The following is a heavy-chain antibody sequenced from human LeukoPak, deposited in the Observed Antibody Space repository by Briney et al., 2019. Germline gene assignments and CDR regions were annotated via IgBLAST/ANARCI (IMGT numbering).Heavy chain of an antibody. J-gene: IGHJ4*02. CDR3: ARDGIRRDGYKGFDY. Sequence: SETLSLTCTVSGGSISSYYWSWIRQPPGKGLEWIGYIYYSGSTNYNPSLKSRVTISVDTSKNQFSLKLSSVTAADTAVYYCARDGIRRDGYKGFDYWGQGTLVTVSS. V-gene: IGHV4-59*01. CDR1: GGSISSYY. D-gene: IGHD5-24*01. CDR2: IYYSGST.